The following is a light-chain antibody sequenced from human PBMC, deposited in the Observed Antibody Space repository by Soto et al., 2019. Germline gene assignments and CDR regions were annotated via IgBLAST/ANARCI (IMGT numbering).Light chain of an antibody. CDR1: SSDVGAYNY. V-gene: IGLV2-14*04. J-gene: IGLJ1*01. CDR3: SSYTSATTYV. Sequence: NSSDVGAYNYDSWYQQYPGEAPKVIIYDVSHRPAGVSNRFSGSKSGNTASLTTSGLQTQDEADYYCSSYTSATTYVFVTVTKVTVL. CDR2: DVS.